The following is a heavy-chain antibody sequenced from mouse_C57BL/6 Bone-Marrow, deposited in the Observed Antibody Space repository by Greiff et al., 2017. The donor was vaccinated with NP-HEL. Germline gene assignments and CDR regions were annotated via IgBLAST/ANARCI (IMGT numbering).Heavy chain of an antibody. CDR2: IYPRSGNT. CDR3: ARAASYYGSKGY. J-gene: IGHJ2*01. V-gene: IGHV1-81*01. D-gene: IGHD1-1*01. CDR1: GYTFTSYG. Sequence: QVQLQQSGAELARPGASVKLSCKASGYTFTSYGISWVKQRPGQGLEWIGEIYPRSGNTYYNEKFKGKATLTADKSSSTAYMELRSLTSEDSAVYFCARAASYYGSKGYWGQGTTLTVSS.